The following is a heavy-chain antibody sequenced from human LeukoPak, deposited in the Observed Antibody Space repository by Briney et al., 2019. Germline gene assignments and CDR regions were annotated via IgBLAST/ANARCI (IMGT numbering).Heavy chain of an antibody. CDR1: GFTFSSYG. V-gene: IGHV3-30*03. J-gene: IGHJ4*02. CDR2: ISYDGSNK. CDR3: VSFYETY. Sequence: GRSLRLSCAASGFTFSSYGMHWVRQAPGKGLEWVAVISYDGSNKYYADSVKGRFTISRDNSKNTLYLQMNSLRAEDTAVYYCVSFYETYWGRGTLVTVSS. D-gene: IGHD2/OR15-2a*01.